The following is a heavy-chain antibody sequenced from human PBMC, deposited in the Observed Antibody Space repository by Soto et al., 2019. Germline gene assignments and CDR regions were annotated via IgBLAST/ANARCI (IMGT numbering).Heavy chain of an antibody. CDR2: ISADGNDK. Sequence: QVQLVESGGGVVQPGRSLRLSCAASGFTFSNYGMHWVRQAPGKGLEWVATISADGNDKYYADSVKGRFTISRDNSKNTLFLQMDSLRGEDTTVYYCVKGSAEARQVLDYWGQGTLVSVSS. CDR3: VKGSAEARQVLDY. J-gene: IGHJ4*02. CDR1: GFTFSNYG. D-gene: IGHD6-6*01. V-gene: IGHV3-30*18.